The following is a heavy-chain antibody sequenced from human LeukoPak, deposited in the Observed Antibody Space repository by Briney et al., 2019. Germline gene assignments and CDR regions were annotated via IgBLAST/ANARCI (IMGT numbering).Heavy chain of an antibody. V-gene: IGHV4-31*03. D-gene: IGHD4-17*01. CDR2: IYYSGST. Sequence: PSQTLSLTCTVSGGSISSGGYYWSWIRQHPGKGLEWIGYIYYSGSTYYNPSLKSRVTISVDTSKNQFSLKLSSVTAADTAVYYCARLTVTTNGDYFDYRGQGTLVTVSS. CDR3: ARLTVTTNGDYFDY. CDR1: GGSISSGGYY. J-gene: IGHJ4*02.